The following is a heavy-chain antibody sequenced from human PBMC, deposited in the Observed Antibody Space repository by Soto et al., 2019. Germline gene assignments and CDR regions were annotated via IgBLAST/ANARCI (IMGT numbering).Heavy chain of an antibody. V-gene: IGHV3-30*18. D-gene: IGHD3-16*01. CDR2: ISYDGSYK. Sequence: SGGSLRLSCAASGFTFSTYGMHWVRQAPGKGLEWVAVISYDGSYKYYADSVKGRFTISRDNSKNTLYLQMNGLRAEDTAVYYCAKWNGGFDYWGQGTLVTVSS. J-gene: IGHJ4*02. CDR3: AKWNGGFDY. CDR1: GFTFSTYG.